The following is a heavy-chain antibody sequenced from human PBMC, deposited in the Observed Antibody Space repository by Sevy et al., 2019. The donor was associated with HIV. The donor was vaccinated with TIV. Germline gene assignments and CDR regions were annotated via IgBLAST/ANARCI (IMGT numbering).Heavy chain of an antibody. J-gene: IGHJ3*01. CDR3: ARESGYSAKNDAFAF. CDR2: ISYDGAVR. Sequence: GGYLRLSCAASGLTFRSHAMHWVRQAPGKGLEWMTVISYDGAVRYYGESVKGRFTVSRDNSKNTLYLQMNSLRPDDPAVDYCARESGYSAKNDAFAFWGQGTMVTVSS. V-gene: IGHV3-30-3*01. CDR1: GLTFRSHA. D-gene: IGHD1-26*01.